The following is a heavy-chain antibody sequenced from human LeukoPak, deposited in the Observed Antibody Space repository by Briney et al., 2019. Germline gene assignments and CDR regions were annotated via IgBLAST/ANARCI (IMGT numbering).Heavy chain of an antibody. J-gene: IGHJ6*03. V-gene: IGHV3-48*01. Sequence: GGSLRLSCAASGFSFRSYTMNWVRQPPGKGLEWVSNIGTSSTTIYYADSVKGRFTISRDNAKNSLYLQMNSLRADDTAVYYWARFAAGGSYYYYMDVWGKGTTVIVSS. CDR3: ARFAAGGSYYYYMDV. D-gene: IGHD6-25*01. CDR2: IGTSSTTI. CDR1: GFSFRSYT.